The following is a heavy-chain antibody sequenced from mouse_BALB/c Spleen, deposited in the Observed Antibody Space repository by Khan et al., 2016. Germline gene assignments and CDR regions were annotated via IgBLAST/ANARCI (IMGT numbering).Heavy chain of an antibody. Sequence: EVKLLESGGGLVQPGGSLKLSCAASGFDFSRYWMSWVRQAPGKGLEWIGEINPDSSTINYTPSLKDKFIISRDNAKNTLYLQMSKVRSEDTALDYCGRLHYNGRCAYWGQETLVTVSA. D-gene: IGHD1-2*01. J-gene: IGHJ3*01. CDR1: GFDFSRYW. CDR3: GRLHYNGRCAY. V-gene: IGHV4-1*02. CDR2: INPDSSTI.